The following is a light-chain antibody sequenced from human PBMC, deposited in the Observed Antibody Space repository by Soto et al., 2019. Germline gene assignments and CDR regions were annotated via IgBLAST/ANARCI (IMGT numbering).Light chain of an antibody. J-gene: IGLJ1*01. CDR3: CSYAGTFSFV. CDR2: DVT. CDR1: SSDVRTYNY. Sequence: QSALTQPRSVSGSPGESVTISCTGTSSDVRTYNYVSWYQQQPDKAPKLVIYDVTKRPSGVPDRFSGSKSDNTASLTISGLEAEDEADYYRCSYAGTFSFVFGTGTKVTVL. V-gene: IGLV2-11*01.